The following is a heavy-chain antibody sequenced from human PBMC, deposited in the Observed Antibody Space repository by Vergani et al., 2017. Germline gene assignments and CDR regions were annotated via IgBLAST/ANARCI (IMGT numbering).Heavy chain of an antibody. V-gene: IGHV3-30*03. Sequence: QVQLVESGGGVVQPGRSLRLSCAASGCTFSSYGMHWVRQAPGKGLEWVAVISYDGSNKYYADSVKGRFTISRDNSKNTLYLQMNSLRAEDTAVYYCARGLVSGWYGELGYWGQGTLVTVSS. J-gene: IGHJ4*02. CDR2: ISYDGSNK. D-gene: IGHD6-19*01. CDR3: ARGLVSGWYGELGY. CDR1: GCTFSSYG.